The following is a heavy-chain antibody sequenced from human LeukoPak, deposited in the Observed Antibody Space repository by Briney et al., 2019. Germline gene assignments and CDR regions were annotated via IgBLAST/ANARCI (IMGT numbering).Heavy chain of an antibody. D-gene: IGHD4-17*01. CDR1: GFTFSGYD. J-gene: IGHJ4*02. V-gene: IGHV3-13*01. Sequence: GGSLRLSCAASGFTFSGYDMHGLRHATEKGLEWVSVIGTAGDTYYPGSVKGRFTISRENAKNSLYLQMNSLRAGDTAVYYCVSGSSQDYGHYTDFDYWGQGTLVTVSS. CDR3: VSGSSQDYGHYTDFDY. CDR2: IGTAGDT.